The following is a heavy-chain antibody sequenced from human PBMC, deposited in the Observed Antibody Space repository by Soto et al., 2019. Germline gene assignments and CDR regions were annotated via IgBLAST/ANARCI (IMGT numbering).Heavy chain of an antibody. CDR3: ARPPYPGCINAVCYPLDY. CDR2: INPSGGST. Sequence: QVQLVQSGAEVKKPGASVKISCKASGYTFTSYYMHWVRQAPGQGLEWMGIINPSGGSTNYAQKLQSRVAMTTDTSTSTVYMELNSLRSEDTAVYYCARPPYPGCINAVCYPLDYWGQGTLVTVSS. CDR1: GYTFTSYY. V-gene: IGHV1-46*01. D-gene: IGHD2-8*01. J-gene: IGHJ4*02.